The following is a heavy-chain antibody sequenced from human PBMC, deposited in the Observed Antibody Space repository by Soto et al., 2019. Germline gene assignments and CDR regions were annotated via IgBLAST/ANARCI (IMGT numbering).Heavy chain of an antibody. CDR1: GYTFTSYG. CDR3: ARARGSSYWFDP. Sequence: QVQLVQSGAEVKKPGASVKVSCKASGYTFTSYGISWVRQAPGQGLEWMGWISAYTGNTNYAQKLQGRVTMTTDTSASTADLEARSLGSDDTAVYSCARARGSSYWFDPWGQGALVTVSS. D-gene: IGHD1-26*01. CDR2: ISAYTGNT. V-gene: IGHV1-18*01. J-gene: IGHJ5*02.